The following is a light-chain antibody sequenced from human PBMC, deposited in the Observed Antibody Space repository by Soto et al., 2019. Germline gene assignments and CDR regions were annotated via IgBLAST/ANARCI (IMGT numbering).Light chain of an antibody. V-gene: IGLV2-14*01. CDR3: SSYTSSSTYWV. Sequence: QSVLTQPASVSGSPGQSITISCTGTSSDVGGYNYVSWYQQHPGKAPKLMIYDVSNWPSGVSNRFSGSKSGNTASLTISGLQAEDEADYYCSSYTSSSTYWVFGGGTQLTVL. CDR1: SSDVGGYNY. J-gene: IGLJ3*02. CDR2: DVS.